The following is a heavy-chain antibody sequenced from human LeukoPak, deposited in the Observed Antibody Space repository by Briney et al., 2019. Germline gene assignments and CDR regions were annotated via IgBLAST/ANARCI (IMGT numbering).Heavy chain of an antibody. D-gene: IGHD6-19*01. CDR2: ISGSGGST. J-gene: IGHJ4*02. CDR1: GFTFSSYS. V-gene: IGHV3-23*01. Sequence: SGGSLRLSCAASGFTFSSYSMSWVRQAPGKGLEWVSAISGSGGSTYYADSVKGRFTISRDNSKNTLYLQMNSLRAEDTAVYYCAKAGPLGSSGATYEEDWGQGTLVTVSS. CDR3: AKAGPLGSSGATYEED.